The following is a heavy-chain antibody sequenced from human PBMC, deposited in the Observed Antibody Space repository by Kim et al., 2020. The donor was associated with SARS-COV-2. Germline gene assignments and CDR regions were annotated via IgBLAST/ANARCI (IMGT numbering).Heavy chain of an antibody. CDR3: ASRSSLSASFDS. J-gene: IGHJ4*02. D-gene: IGHD6-6*01. CDR2: TFYRSKWNT. V-gene: IGHV6-1*01. CDR1: GDSVSSNSAT. Sequence: SQTLSLTCAISGDSVSSNSATWNWIRQPPSRSLEWLGRTFYRSKWNTDYALSVRSRITINSDASKNQFSLQLNSVTPEDTAVYYCASRSSLSASFDSWGQGTLVTVSS.